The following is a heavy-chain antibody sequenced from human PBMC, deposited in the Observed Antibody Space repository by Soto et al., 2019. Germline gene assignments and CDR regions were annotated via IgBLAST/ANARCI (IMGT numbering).Heavy chain of an antibody. J-gene: IGHJ4*02. D-gene: IGHD6-13*01. CDR3: VPSKRKMTSSSWYYFDY. V-gene: IGHV3-9*01. CDR2: ISWNSGSI. CDR1: GFTFDDYA. Sequence: SGGSLRLSCAASGFTFDDYAMHWVRQAPGKGLEWVSGISWNSGSIGYAESVKGRFTISRDNAKNSLYLQMNSLRAEDTALYYCVPSKRKMTSSSWYYFDYWGQGTLVTVSS.